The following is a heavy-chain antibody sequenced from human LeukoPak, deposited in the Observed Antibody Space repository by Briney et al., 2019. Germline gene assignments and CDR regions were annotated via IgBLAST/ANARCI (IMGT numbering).Heavy chain of an antibody. CDR1: GGSISSSSYY. CDR2: IYYSGST. CDR3: ARHLKWRHYYDSSGLNWFDP. D-gene: IGHD3-22*01. Sequence: PSETLSLTCTVSGGSISSSSYYWGWIRQPPGKGLEWIGSIYYSGSTYYNPSLKSRVTISVDTSKNQFSLKLSSVTAADTAVYYCARHLKWRHYYDSSGLNWFDPWGQGTLVTVSS. J-gene: IGHJ5*02. V-gene: IGHV4-39*01.